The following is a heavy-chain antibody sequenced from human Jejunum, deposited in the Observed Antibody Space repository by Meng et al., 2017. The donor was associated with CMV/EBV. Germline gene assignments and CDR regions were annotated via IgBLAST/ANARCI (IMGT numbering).Heavy chain of an antibody. CDR1: DSVSSNSAA. Sequence: DSVSSNSAAWNWIRQSPSRGLGWLGRTYYRTKWDNDYAVSVKRRITINPDTSQNQFSLQLNSVTPEDTAVYYCARAPRYNWNFDYWVQGTLVTVSS. CDR2: TYYRTKWDN. J-gene: IGHJ4*02. V-gene: IGHV6-1*01. D-gene: IGHD1-20*01. CDR3: ARAPRYNWNFDY.